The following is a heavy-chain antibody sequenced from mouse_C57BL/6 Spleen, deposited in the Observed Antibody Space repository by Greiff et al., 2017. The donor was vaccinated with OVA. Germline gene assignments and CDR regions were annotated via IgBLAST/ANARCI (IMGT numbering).Heavy chain of an antibody. CDR3: ARFTTNY. Sequence: QVQLQQPGAELVKPGASVKLSCKASGYTFTSYWMQWVKQRPGQGLEWIGEIDPSDSSTNYNQKFKGKATLTVDTSSSTAYMQLSSLTAEDSAVYYCARFTTNYGGQGTTLTVSS. J-gene: IGHJ2*01. CDR1: GYTFTSYW. CDR2: IDPSDSST. V-gene: IGHV1-50*01. D-gene: IGHD1-1*01.